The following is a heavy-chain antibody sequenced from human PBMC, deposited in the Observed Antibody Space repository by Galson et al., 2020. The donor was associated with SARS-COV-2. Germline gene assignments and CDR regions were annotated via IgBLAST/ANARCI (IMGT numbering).Heavy chain of an antibody. J-gene: IGHJ4*02. D-gene: IGHD7-27*01. CDR3: ARFLWGASCFDY. Sequence: ASAKVSCKAPGYTFTSYGISWLRHAPGQGLDWIGRTTAYNGNTNYAQKLQGRVTMTTDTSTSTAYMEVRSLRSDDTAVYYCARFLWGASCFDYWGQGTLVTVSS. CDR2: TTAYNGNT. V-gene: IGHV1-18*04. CDR1: GYTFTSYG.